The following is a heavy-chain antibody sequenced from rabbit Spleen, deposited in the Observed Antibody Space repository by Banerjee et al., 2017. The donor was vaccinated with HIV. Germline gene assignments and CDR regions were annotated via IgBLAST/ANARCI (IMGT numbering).Heavy chain of an antibody. Sequence: QEQLKESGGGLVQPGGSLKLSCKASGFDFNSYYMSWVRQAPGKGLEWIGYIDPLFGSAYYASWVNGRFSISRSTSLNTVTLQMTSLTVADTATHFCARSVDSDDRFNLWGPGTLVTVS. D-gene: IGHD6-1*01. V-gene: IGHV1S47*01. CDR2: IDPLFGSA. CDR1: GFDFNSYY. J-gene: IGHJ4*01. CDR3: ARSVDSDDRFNL.